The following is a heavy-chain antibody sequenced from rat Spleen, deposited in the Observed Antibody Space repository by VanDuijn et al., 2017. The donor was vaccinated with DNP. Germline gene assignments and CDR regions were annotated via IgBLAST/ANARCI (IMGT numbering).Heavy chain of an antibody. Sequence: QVQLKESGPGLVQPSQTLSLACTVSGFSLTNFPVHWVRQPSGKGLEWMGVMWTGGSTEYNSALKSRLSITRDTSNSQVFLKMNSLQTEDTATYYCARSYSGYKAYFDFWGQGVVVTVFS. CDR3: ARSYSGYKAYFDF. D-gene: IGHD1-9*01. CDR2: MWTGGST. CDR1: GFSLTNFP. J-gene: IGHJ2*01. V-gene: IGHV2-43*01.